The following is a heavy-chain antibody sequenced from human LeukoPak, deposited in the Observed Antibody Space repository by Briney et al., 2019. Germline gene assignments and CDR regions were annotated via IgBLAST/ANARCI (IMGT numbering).Heavy chain of an antibody. CDR2: ISFDGSNV. J-gene: IGHJ4*02. Sequence: GGSLRLSCTGSGFIFRNYAIHWARQAPGKGLEWVSLISFDGSNVHYADSVKDRFTILRDNSENTVYLQMNNLRVEDTAVYYCARDQSMDYWGQGILVAVSS. CDR3: ARDQSMDY. CDR1: GFIFRNYA. V-gene: IGHV3-30-3*01. D-gene: IGHD6-6*01.